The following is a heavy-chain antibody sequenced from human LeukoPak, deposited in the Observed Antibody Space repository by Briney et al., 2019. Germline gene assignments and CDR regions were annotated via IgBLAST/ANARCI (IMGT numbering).Heavy chain of an antibody. Sequence: ASVKVSCKASGYTFTSYDINWVRQATEQGLEWMGWMNPNSGNTGYAQKFQGRVTMTRNTSISTAYMELSSLRSEDTTVYYCARDVLRYYYYYGMDVWGQGTTVTVSS. CDR3: ARDVLRYYYYYGMDV. V-gene: IGHV1-8*01. CDR1: GYTFTSYD. D-gene: IGHD3-9*01. J-gene: IGHJ6*02. CDR2: MNPNSGNT.